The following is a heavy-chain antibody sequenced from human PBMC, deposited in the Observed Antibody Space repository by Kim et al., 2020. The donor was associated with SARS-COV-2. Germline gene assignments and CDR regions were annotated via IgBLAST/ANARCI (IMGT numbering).Heavy chain of an antibody. CDR3: TTDRHDYGDRDY. V-gene: IGHV3-15*01. CDR1: GFTFSNAW. CDR2: SKSKNDGGTT. Sequence: GGSLRLSCAASGFTFSNAWMSWVGQATGKGLECVGRSKSKNDGGTTDYAAPVKGRFTISRDDSKNKLYLQMNSLKTEDTAAYYCTTDRHDYGDRDYWGQG. J-gene: IGHJ4*02. D-gene: IGHD4-17*01.